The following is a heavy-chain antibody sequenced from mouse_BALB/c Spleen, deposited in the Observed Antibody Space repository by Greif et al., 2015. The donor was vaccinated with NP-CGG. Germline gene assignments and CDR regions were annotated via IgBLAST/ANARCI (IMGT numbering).Heavy chain of an antibody. CDR3: ARRGYVRYCDY. Sequence: VQGVESGAELMKPGASVKISCKATGYTFSSYWIEWVKQRPGHGLEWIGEILPGSGSTNYNEKFKGKATFTADTSSNTAYMQLSSLTSEDSAVYYCARRGYVRYCDYWGQGTTLTVSS. CDR2: ILPGSGST. CDR1: GYTFSSYW. V-gene: IGHV1-9*01. D-gene: IGHD3-1*01. J-gene: IGHJ2*01.